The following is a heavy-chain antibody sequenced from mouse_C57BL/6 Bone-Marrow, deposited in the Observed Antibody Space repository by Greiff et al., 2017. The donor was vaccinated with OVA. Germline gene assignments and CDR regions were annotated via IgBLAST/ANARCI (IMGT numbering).Heavy chain of an antibody. V-gene: IGHV1-42*01. CDR2: INPSTGVS. Sequence: EVQLQESGPELVKPGASVKISCKASGYSFTGYYMNWVQQSPEKSLEWIGEINPSTGVSTYNPMFKAKATLTVDKSSSTAYMQLKSLTSEDSAVYYCARWGLYDGDGYYAMDYWGQGTSVTVSS. CDR3: ARWGLYDGDGYYAMDY. D-gene: IGHD2-3*01. J-gene: IGHJ4*01. CDR1: GYSFTGYY.